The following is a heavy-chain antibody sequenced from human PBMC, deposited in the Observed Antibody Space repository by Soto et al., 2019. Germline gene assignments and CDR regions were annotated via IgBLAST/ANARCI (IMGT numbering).Heavy chain of an antibody. J-gene: IGHJ4*02. Sequence: ASVKVSCKACGYTFTSYGITWVRQAPGQGLEWMGWISAYNGNTNYAQKLQGRVTMTTDTSTSTAYMELRSLRSDDTAVYYCAREYYYDSSGYYPNFDYWGQGTLVTVSS. CDR3: AREYYYDSSGYYPNFDY. CDR1: GYTFTSYG. D-gene: IGHD3-22*01. CDR2: ISAYNGNT. V-gene: IGHV1-18*01.